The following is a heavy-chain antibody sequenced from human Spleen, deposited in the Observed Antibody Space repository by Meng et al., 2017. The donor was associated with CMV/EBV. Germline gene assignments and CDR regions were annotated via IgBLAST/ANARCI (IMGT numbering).Heavy chain of an antibody. CDR2: LNIDGSTA. CDR1: GFTFRHYW. J-gene: IGHJ4*02. Sequence: GGSLRLSCAATGFTFRHYWMHWVRQTPGKGLVWVARLNIDGSTATYADSVKGRFTISRENAKNSLYLQMNSLRAGDTAVYYCARDLGGSSDYWGQGTLVTVSS. D-gene: IGHD1-26*01. V-gene: IGHV3-74*01. CDR3: ARDLGGSSDY.